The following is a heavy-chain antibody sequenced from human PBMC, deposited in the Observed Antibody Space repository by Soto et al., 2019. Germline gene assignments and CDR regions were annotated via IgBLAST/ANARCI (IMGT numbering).Heavy chain of an antibody. V-gene: IGHV2-5*02. CDR3: AHTAATGDYWESFDF. D-gene: IGHD3-22*01. CDR1: GFSGSTSGVG. Sequence: QITLKESGPTLVKPTQTLTLTCTFSGFSGSTSGVGVGWFRQPPGQALEWLALMYWGNDKRYRPSLNSRLTITEDTSKNQVVLTMTNMDPADTGTYYCAHTAATGDYWESFDFWGQGTLVTVS. J-gene: IGHJ4*02. CDR2: MYWGNDK.